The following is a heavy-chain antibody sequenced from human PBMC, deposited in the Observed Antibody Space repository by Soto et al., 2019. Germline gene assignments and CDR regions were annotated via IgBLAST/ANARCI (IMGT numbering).Heavy chain of an antibody. CDR3: ARGSRLRSPYSNYNY. V-gene: IGHV4-34*01. D-gene: IGHD4-4*01. J-gene: IGHJ4*02. CDR2: INHSGST. CDR1: GGSFSGYY. Sequence: SETLSLTCAVYGGSFSGYYWSWIRQPPGKGLEWIGEINHSGSTNYNPSLKSRVTISVDTSKNQFSLKLSSVTAADTAVYYCARGSRLRSPYSNYNYWGQGTLVTVSS.